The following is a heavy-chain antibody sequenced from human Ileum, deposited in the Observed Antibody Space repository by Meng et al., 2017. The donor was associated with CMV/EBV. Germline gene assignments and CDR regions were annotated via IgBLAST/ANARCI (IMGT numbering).Heavy chain of an antibody. Sequence: GGSLRLSCAASGFTFSSNGMYWVRQAPGKGLEWVAVIWYDGSQRYYADSVRGRFTISRDNTNNMLFLHMSSLRAEDTAVYYCVKDGKWDLIGGPFDNWGQGTLVTVSS. D-gene: IGHD1-26*01. CDR3: VKDGKWDLIGGPFDN. CDR1: GFTFSSNG. CDR2: IWYDGSQR. V-gene: IGHV3-33*06. J-gene: IGHJ4*02.